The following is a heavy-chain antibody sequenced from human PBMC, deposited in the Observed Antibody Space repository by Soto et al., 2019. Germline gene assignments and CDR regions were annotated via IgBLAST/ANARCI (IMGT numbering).Heavy chain of an antibody. Sequence: PSETLSLTCTVSGGSISSYYWSWIRQPPGKGLEWIGYIYYSGSTNYNPSLKSRVTISVDTSKNQFSLKLSSVTAADTAVYYCARVLAAAGGYFDYWGQGTLVTDSS. CDR1: GGSISSYY. J-gene: IGHJ4*02. CDR2: IYYSGST. CDR3: ARVLAAAGGYFDY. D-gene: IGHD6-13*01. V-gene: IGHV4-59*01.